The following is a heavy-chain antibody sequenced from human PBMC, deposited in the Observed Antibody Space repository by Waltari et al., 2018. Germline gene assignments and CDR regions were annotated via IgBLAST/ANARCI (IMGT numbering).Heavy chain of an antibody. J-gene: IGHJ4*02. CDR2: IWYDGSNK. CDR1: GFTFSSYG. D-gene: IGHD2-15*01. V-gene: IGHV3-33*01. CDR3: ASLAATEGSIDY. Sequence: QVQLVESGGGVVQPGRSLRLSCAASGFTFSSYGLHRVRQAPGRGLEWVAVIWYDGSNKYYADSVKGRFTISRDNSKNTLYLQMNSLRAEDTAVYYCASLAATEGSIDYWGQGTLVTVSS.